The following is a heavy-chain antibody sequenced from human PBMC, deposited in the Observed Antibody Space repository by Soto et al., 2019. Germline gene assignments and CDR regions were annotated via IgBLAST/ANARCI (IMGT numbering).Heavy chain of an antibody. CDR3: ARGPKSGNYFLSFFDY. CDR1: GGTFSSYA. D-gene: IGHD1-26*01. CDR2: IIPIFGTA. Sequence: SVKVSCKASGGTFSSYAISWVRQAPGQGLEWMGGIIPIFGTAKYSQKFQGRVSITRDTSANTAYMELSSLRSEDTAMYFCARGPKSGNYFLSFFDYWGQGSLVTVSS. V-gene: IGHV1-69*05. J-gene: IGHJ4*02.